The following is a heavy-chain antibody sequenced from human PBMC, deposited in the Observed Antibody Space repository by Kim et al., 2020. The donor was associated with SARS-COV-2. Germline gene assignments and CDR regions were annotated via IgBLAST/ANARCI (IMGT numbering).Heavy chain of an antibody. CDR3: ARVPRPLQHVIVMYYFDS. V-gene: IGHV3-7*03. Sequence: GGSLRLSCAASGFTFEAHWMSWVRQTPGKGLEWLANINEDGRQVHYVDSVGGRFTISRDNAKKSLFLQMSGLRAEDTAIYYCARVPRPLQHVIVMYYFDSWGPETPVAASS. D-gene: IGHD3-22*01. CDR1: GFTFEAHW. J-gene: IGHJ4*02. CDR2: INEDGRQV.